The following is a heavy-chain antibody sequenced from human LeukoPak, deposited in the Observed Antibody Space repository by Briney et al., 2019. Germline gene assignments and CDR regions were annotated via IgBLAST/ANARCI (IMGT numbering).Heavy chain of an antibody. CDR1: GGSISSYY. CDR3: ARGNDPGYSYSSFDP. J-gene: IGHJ5*02. V-gene: IGHV4-59*01. CDR2: IYYSGST. Sequence: PSETLSLTCTVSGGSISSYYWSWIRQPPVKGLEWIGYIYYSGSTNYSPSLKSRVTISVDTSKNQFSLKLSSVTAADTAVYYCARGNDPGYSYSSFDPWGQGTLVTVSS. D-gene: IGHD5-18*01.